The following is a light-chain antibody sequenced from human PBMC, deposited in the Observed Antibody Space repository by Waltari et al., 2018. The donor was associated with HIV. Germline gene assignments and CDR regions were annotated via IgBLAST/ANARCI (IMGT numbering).Light chain of an antibody. Sequence: DIQMNQSPSTLSASVGDRVTITCRASQSISSWLAWYQQKPGKAPKLLIYKASTLESGVPSRFSGSGSGTEFTLTISSLQPDDFATYYCQQYNSYLGTFGQGTKVEIK. CDR1: QSISSW. V-gene: IGKV1-5*03. J-gene: IGKJ1*01. CDR2: KAS. CDR3: QQYNSYLGT.